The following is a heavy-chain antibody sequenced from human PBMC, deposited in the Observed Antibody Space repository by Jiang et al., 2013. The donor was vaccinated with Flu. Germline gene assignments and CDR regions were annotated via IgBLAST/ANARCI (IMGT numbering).Heavy chain of an antibody. V-gene: IGHV1-18*01. CDR3: ARDGYGSSWYYDY. CDR1: GDTFTSYG. D-gene: IGHD6-13*01. CDR2: ISGFNGDT. J-gene: IGHJ4*02. Sequence: GAEVKKPGASVRVSCKAFGDTFTSYGFSWVRQAPGQGLEWMGWISGFNGDTNYAEKFQGRVTLTTDTSTSTVYMHLRSLRFDDTAVYYCARDGYGSSWYYDYWGQGTL.